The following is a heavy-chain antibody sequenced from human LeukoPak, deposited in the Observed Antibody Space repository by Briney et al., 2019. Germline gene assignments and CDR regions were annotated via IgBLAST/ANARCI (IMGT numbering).Heavy chain of an antibody. D-gene: IGHD3-16*01. CDR1: GFTFSSYT. CDR2: INWNGGST. V-gene: IGHV3-20*01. J-gene: IGHJ3*02. CDR3: ARAGGRAFDI. Sequence: GGSLRLSCAASGFTFSSYTMNWVRQAPGKGLEWVSGINWNGGSTGYADSVKGRFTISRDNAKNSLYLQMNSLRAEDTALYHCARAGGRAFDIWGQGTMVTVSS.